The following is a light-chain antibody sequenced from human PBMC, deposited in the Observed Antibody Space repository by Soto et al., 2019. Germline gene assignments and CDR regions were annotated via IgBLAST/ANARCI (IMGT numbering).Light chain of an antibody. V-gene: IGKV1-5*03. CDR2: KAS. Sequence: DIQMTQSPSTLSASVGDRVTITCRASQSISSWLAWYQQKPGKAPKLLIYKASSLESGVPSRFSGSGSGTEVTLTISSLQPDDFATYYCQQYNSTFGQGTRVEMK. CDR3: QQYNST. J-gene: IGKJ1*01. CDR1: QSISSW.